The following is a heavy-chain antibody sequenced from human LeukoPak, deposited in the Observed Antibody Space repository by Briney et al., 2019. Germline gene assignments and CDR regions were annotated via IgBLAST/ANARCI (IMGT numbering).Heavy chain of an antibody. CDR3: ARDSPYGPDAFHI. J-gene: IGHJ3*02. CDR1: GFTFSSYE. D-gene: IGHD3-10*01. CDR2: ISSSGSTI. V-gene: IGHV3-48*03. Sequence: GGSLRLSCAASGFTFSSYEMNWVRQATGKGLEWMSYISSSGSTIHYTDSVKGRFTISRNNPKNSLSLQMTSLRADDTPVYYCARDSPYGPDAFHIWGRGTMVTASS.